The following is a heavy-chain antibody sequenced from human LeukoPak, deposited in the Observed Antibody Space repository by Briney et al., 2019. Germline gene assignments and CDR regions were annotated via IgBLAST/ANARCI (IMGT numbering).Heavy chain of an antibody. CDR1: GGTFSSYA. CDR2: INPNSGGT. Sequence: ASVKVSCKASGGTFSSYAISWVRQAPGQGLEWMGWINPNSGGTNYAQKFQGRVTMTRDTSISTAYMELSRLRSDDTAVYYCARGTRSDILGAFDYWGQGTLVTVSS. J-gene: IGHJ4*02. D-gene: IGHD1-1*01. V-gene: IGHV1-2*02. CDR3: ARGTRSDILGAFDY.